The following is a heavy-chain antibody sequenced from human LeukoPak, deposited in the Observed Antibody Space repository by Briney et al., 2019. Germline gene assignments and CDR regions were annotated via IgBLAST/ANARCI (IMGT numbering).Heavy chain of an antibody. V-gene: IGHV4-38-2*02. CDR1: GYSITGGYY. CDR3: ARGFADYYYYMDV. J-gene: IGHJ6*03. CDR2: VYHTGAA. Sequence: KSSETLSLTCTVSGYSITGGYYWGWIRQPPGEGLEWIGSVYHTGAAYYNPSLKSRVTFSVDTTKNQFSLKLSSVTAADTAVYYCARGFADYYYYMDVWGKGTTVTVSS.